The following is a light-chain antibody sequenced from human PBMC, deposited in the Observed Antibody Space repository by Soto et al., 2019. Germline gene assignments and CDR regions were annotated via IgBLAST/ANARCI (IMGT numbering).Light chain of an antibody. CDR2: DVG. CDR3: SSFSSSTTRV. CDR1: SSDVGDFNY. V-gene: IGLV2-14*01. J-gene: IGLJ1*01. Sequence: QSALTQPASMSGSPGQSITISCTGTSSDVGDFNYVSWYQQHPGKAPKLMIYDVGNRPSGVSIRFSGSKSGSTASLTISGLQAEDEADYYCSSFSSSTTRVFGTGTKVTVL.